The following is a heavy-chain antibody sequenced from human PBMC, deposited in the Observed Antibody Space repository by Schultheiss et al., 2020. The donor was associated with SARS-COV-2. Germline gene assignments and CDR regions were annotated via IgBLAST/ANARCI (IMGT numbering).Heavy chain of an antibody. CDR3: ARARWSSIGGMDV. V-gene: IGHV4-61*01. CDR1: GGSVSSGSYY. D-gene: IGHD6-13*01. J-gene: IGHJ6*02. Sequence: SETLSLTCTVSGGSVSSGSYYWSWIRQPPGKGLEWIGRIYTSGSTNYNPSLKSRVTMSVDTSKNQFSLKLSSVTAADTAVYYCARARWSSIGGMDVWGQGTTVTVSS. CDR2: IYTSGST.